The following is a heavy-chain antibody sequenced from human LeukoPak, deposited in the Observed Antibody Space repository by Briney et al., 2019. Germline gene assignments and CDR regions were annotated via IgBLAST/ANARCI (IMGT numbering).Heavy chain of an antibody. J-gene: IGHJ4*02. CDR1: GGSISSYY. V-gene: IGHV4-59*01. CDR3: ARVGPGGNSNY. D-gene: IGHD4-23*01. CDR2: IYYSGST. Sequence: KPSETLSLTCTVPGGSISSYYWSWIRQPPGKGLEWIGYIYYSGSTNYNPSLKSRVTISVDTSKNQFSLKLSSVTAADTAVYYCARVGPGGNSNYWGQGTLVTVSS.